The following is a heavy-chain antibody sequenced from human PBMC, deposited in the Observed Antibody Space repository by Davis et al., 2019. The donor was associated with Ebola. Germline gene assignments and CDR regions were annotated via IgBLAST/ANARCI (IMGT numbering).Heavy chain of an antibody. J-gene: IGHJ4*02. V-gene: IGHV4-34*01. Sequence: GSLRLSCAVYGGSFSGYYWSWIRQPPGKGLEWIGEINHSGSTNYNPSLKSRVTISVDTSKNQFSLKLSSVTAADTAVYYCASQKPRYCSGGSCYSYPFDYWGQGTLVTVSS. CDR2: INHSGST. CDR1: GGSFSGYY. CDR3: ASQKPRYCSGGSCYSYPFDY. D-gene: IGHD2-15*01.